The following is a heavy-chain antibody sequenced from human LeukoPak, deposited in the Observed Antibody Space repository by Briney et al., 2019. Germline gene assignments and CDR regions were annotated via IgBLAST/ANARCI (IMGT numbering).Heavy chain of an antibody. CDR1: GFRFSTYG. V-gene: IGHV3-33*01. Sequence: GGSLRLSCAASGFRFSTYGMHWVRLAPGKGLEWVAVIWYDGRNKYYGDSVKGRFTISRDNSKNTLYLRVNSLRAEDTAVYYCARDRGGDGYNWVDSWGQGTLVTVSS. J-gene: IGHJ5*01. CDR3: ARDRGGDGYNWVDS. CDR2: IWYDGRNK. D-gene: IGHD2-21*01.